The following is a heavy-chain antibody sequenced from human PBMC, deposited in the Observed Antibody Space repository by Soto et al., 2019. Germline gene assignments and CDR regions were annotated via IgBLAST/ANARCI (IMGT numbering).Heavy chain of an antibody. D-gene: IGHD3-10*01. CDR3: ARLWTGSGSYHHIPRVLNWFDP. CDR2: INAGNGNT. CDR1: GYTFTSYA. J-gene: IGHJ5*02. V-gene: IGHV1-3*01. Sequence: QVQLVQSGAEVKKPGASVKVSCKASGYTFTSYAMHWVRQAPGQRLEWMGWINAGNGNTKYSQKFQGRVTITRDTSASTAYMELSSLRSEDTAVYYCARLWTGSGSYHHIPRVLNWFDPWGQGTLVTVSS.